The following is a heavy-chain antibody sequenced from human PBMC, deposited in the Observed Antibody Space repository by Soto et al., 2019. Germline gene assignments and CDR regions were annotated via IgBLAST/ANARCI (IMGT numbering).Heavy chain of an antibody. V-gene: IGHV3-23*01. J-gene: IGHJ4*01. D-gene: IGHD3-3*01. CDR1: GFTFSSYA. CDR2: VSVSGGTT. Sequence: PGGSLRLSCDASGFTFSSYAMSWVRQAPGKGLEWVSTVSVSGGTTYYADSVKGRFTISRDNPKNTLYLQMNSLRVEDTAAYYCANGKTLFVVAPLLAPSYYCCHLTLFTVSS. CDR3: ANGKTLFVVAPLLAPSYY.